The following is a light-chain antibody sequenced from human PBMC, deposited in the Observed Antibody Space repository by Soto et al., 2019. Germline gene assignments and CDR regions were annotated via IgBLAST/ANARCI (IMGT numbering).Light chain of an antibody. Sequence: SYELTQPPSVSVAPGQTARITCGGNVIGSISVHWYQQKPGQAPVLVVFDDSDQPSGIPERFSGSNSRNTATLTISRVEAGDEADYYCQVWDSSSDHVIFGGGTKVTVL. CDR3: QVWDSSSDHVI. V-gene: IGLV3-21*02. CDR2: DDS. CDR1: VIGSIS. J-gene: IGLJ2*01.